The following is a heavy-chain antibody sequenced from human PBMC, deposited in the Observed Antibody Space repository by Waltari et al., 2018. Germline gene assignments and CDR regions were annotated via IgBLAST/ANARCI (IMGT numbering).Heavy chain of an antibody. J-gene: IGHJ3*02. V-gene: IGHV4-39*07. CDR2: LYYSGST. CDR3: ARETAYSSSWAYAFDI. Sequence: QLQLQESGPGLVKPSETLSLTCTVSGGSISSSSYYWGWIRQPPGKGLEWIGSLYYSGSTYYNPSLKSRVTISVDTSKNQFSLKLSSVTAADTAVYYCARETAYSSSWAYAFDIWGQGTMVTVSS. CDR1: GGSISSSSYY. D-gene: IGHD6-6*01.